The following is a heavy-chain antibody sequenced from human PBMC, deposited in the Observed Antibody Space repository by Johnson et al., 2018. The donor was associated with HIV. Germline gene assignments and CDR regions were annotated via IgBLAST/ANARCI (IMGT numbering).Heavy chain of an antibody. J-gene: IGHJ3*02. CDR1: GFTFDDYA. V-gene: IGHV3-9*01. Sequence: VQLVESGGGLVQPGRSLRLSCAASGFTFDDYAMHWVRQAPGKGLEWVSGISWNSGSIGYADSVKGRFTISRDNAKNSLYLQMNSLRAEDTAVYYCAREGIYCTGGRCYVAAFDIWGQGTKVTVSS. CDR3: AREGIYCTGGRCYVAAFDI. CDR2: ISWNSGSI. D-gene: IGHD2-15*01.